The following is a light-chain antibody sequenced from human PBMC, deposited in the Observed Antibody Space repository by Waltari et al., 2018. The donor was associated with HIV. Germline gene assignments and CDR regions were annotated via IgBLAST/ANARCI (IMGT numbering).Light chain of an antibody. CDR2: RNN. J-gene: IGLJ2*01. Sequence: QSVLTQPPSASGTPGQRVTISCSGSSSNIGSYYVYWYQQLPGTAPKLLIYRNNQRHAGGPDRSSGSKSGTSASLASSGLRSEDEADYYCAAWADSLSAVVFGGGTKLTVL. V-gene: IGLV1-47*01. CDR3: AAWADSLSAVV. CDR1: SSNIGSYY.